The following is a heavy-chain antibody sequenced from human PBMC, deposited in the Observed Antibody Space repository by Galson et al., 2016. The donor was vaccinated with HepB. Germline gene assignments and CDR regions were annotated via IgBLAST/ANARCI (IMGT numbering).Heavy chain of an antibody. CDR1: GGSLSGFY. D-gene: IGHD4-23*01. Sequence: EPLSLTCGVSGGSLSGFYWSWIRQAPGKGLEWIADINHGGSAIYSPSLKSRVTMSLDTSKNQFSLNLTSVTAADTAVYFCARVPVVRRTRNPIGVYWFFDLWGRGTLVTVSS. CDR3: ARVPVVRRTRNPIGVYWFFDL. J-gene: IGHJ2*01. V-gene: IGHV4-34*01. CDR2: INHGGSA.